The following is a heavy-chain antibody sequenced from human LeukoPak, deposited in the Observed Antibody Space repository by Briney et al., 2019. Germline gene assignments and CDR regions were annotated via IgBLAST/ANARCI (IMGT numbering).Heavy chain of an antibody. J-gene: IGHJ4*02. Sequence: GGSLRLSCAASGFTFSSYAMSWVRQAPGKGLEWVSAISGSGGSTYYADSVKGRFTISRDNSKNMLYLQMNSLRAEDTAVYYCAKEYCSSTSCYTEYYFDYWGQGTLVTVSS. CDR3: AKEYCSSTSCYTEYYFDY. V-gene: IGHV3-23*01. CDR2: ISGSGGST. CDR1: GFTFSSYA. D-gene: IGHD2-2*02.